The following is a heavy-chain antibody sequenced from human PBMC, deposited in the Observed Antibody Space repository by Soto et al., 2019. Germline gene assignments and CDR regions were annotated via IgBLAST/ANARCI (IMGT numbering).Heavy chain of an antibody. CDR2: IYWDDDK. CDR1: GFSLSTSGVG. Sequence: QITLKESGPTLVKPTQTLTLTCTFSGFSLSTSGVGVAWIRQPPEKALEWLALIYWDDDKRYSPSLKSRLTITKDTSKNQVVLTMTNMDPVDTATYYCALRQSVACFDYWGQGTLVTVSS. CDR3: ALRQSVACFDY. J-gene: IGHJ4*02. D-gene: IGHD2-15*01. V-gene: IGHV2-5*02.